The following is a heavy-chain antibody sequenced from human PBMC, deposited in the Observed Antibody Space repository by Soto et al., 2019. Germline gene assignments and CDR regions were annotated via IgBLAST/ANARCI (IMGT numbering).Heavy chain of an antibody. CDR3: ARAGYCTRTRYCVDS. CDR2: TRDKAHTYTT. D-gene: IGHD2-8*01. J-gene: IGHJ4*02. CDR1: GFTVTDHY. V-gene: IGHV3-72*01. Sequence: PGGSLRLSCAASGFTVTDHYMDWVRQAPGKGLEWVGRTRDKAHTYTTEYAASVKGRFIISRDDSGNSLYLQMNTLKTEDTAVYYCARAGYCTRTRYCVDSWGQGTLVTVSS.